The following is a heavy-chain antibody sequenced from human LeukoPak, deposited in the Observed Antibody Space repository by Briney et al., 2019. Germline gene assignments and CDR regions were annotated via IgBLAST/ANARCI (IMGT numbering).Heavy chain of an antibody. CDR1: GFTFSSYG. Sequence: GGSLRLSCAASGFTFSSYGVHWVRQAPGKGLEWVAVISYDGSNKYYADSVKGRFTISRDNSKNTLYLQMNSLRAEDTAVYYCAKDGKFGELLCGLIGWFDPWGQGTLVTVSS. V-gene: IGHV3-30*18. CDR3: AKDGKFGELLCGLIGWFDP. D-gene: IGHD3-10*01. CDR2: ISYDGSNK. J-gene: IGHJ5*02.